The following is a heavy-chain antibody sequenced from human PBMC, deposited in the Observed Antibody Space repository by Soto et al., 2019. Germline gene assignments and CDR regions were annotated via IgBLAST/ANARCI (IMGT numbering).Heavy chain of an antibody. D-gene: IGHD2-15*01. CDR1: GFTFSSYA. V-gene: IGHV3-23*01. CDR2: ISGSGGST. CDR3: AKVGGYCSGGSCYRYYYGMDV. J-gene: IGHJ6*02. Sequence: GGSLRLSCAASGFTFSSYAMSWVRQAPGKGLEWVSAISGSGGSTYYADSVKGRFTISRDNSKNTLYLQMNSLRAEDTAVYYFAKVGGYCSGGSCYRYYYGMDVWGQGTTVTVSS.